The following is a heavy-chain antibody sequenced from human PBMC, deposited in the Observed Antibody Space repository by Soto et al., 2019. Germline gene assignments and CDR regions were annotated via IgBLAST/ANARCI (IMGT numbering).Heavy chain of an antibody. CDR3: ARRQISPPTRGAASARGGMDV. CDR1: GFTFSSSP. V-gene: IGHV3-23*05. J-gene: IGHJ6*02. Sequence: PGGSLRLSCAASGFTFSSSPISWVRQVPGKGLEWISAIWNDGSSMYYATSVKGRVTISRDNSKNTLYLQMSSLRAEDTAVYYCARRQISPPTRGAASARGGMDVWGQGTTVTVSS. D-gene: IGHD6-13*01. CDR2: IWNDGSSM.